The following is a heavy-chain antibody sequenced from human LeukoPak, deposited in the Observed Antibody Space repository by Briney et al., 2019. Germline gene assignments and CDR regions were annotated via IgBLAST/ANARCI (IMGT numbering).Heavy chain of an antibody. CDR1: GFTFSSYG. CDR3: ARSDYYDRSGLD. CDR2: ISGSGGST. Sequence: GGSLRLSCAASGFTFSSYGMSWVRQAPGKGLEWVSGISGSGGSTYYADSVKGRFTISRDNSKNSLYLQMNSLRAEDTAVYYCARSDYYDRSGLDWGQGTLVTVSS. D-gene: IGHD3-22*01. V-gene: IGHV3-23*01. J-gene: IGHJ4*02.